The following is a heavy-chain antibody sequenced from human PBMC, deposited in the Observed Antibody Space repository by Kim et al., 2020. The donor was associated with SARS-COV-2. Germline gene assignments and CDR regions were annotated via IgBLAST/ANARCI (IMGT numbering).Heavy chain of an antibody. V-gene: IGHV3-23*03. CDR3: AKDHDYGDYVGDY. Sequence: YADSVKGRLTISRDNSKNTRFLQMTSLRAEDTAVYYCAKDHDYGDYVGDYWGQGPLVTVSS. J-gene: IGHJ4*02. D-gene: IGHD4-17*01.